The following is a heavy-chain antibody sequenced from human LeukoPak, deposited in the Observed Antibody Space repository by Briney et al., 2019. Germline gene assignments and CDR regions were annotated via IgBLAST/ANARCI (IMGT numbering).Heavy chain of an antibody. CDR1: GGSISSYY. CDR2: INYSGST. V-gene: IGHV4-59*01. D-gene: IGHD3-3*01. Sequence: SETLSLTCTVSGGSISSYYWSWIRQPPGKGLEWIGDINYSGSTNYNPSLKSRVTISVDTSKNQFSLKLSSVTAADTAVYYCASGASYPFWSCYSETYNWFDPWGQGTLVTVSS. CDR3: ASGASYPFWSCYSETYNWFDP. J-gene: IGHJ5*02.